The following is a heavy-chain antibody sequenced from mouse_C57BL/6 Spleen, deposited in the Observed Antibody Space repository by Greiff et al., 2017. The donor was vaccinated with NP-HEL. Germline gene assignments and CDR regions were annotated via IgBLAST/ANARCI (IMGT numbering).Heavy chain of an antibody. Sequence: EVHLVESEGGLVQPGSSMKLSCTASGFTFSDYYMAWVRQVPEKGLEWVANINYDGSSTYYLDSLKSRFIISRDNAKNILYLQMSSLKSEDTATYYCARGGYGSHWYFDVWGTGTTVTVSS. D-gene: IGHD1-1*01. V-gene: IGHV5-16*01. CDR3: ARGGYGSHWYFDV. CDR2: INYDGSST. CDR1: GFTFSDYY. J-gene: IGHJ1*03.